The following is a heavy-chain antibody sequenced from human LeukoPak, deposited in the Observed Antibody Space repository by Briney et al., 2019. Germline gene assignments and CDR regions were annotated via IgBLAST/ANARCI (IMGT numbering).Heavy chain of an antibody. CDR1: GFTFSDYY. CDR3: ASHITMIRGAIDY. J-gene: IGHJ4*02. V-gene: IGHV3-11*04. Sequence: GGSLRLSCAASGFTFSDYYMSWIRQAPGKGLEWVSYISSSGSTIYYTDSVKGRFTISRDNAKNSLYLQMNSLRAEDTAVYYCASHITMIRGAIDYWGQGTLVTVSS. D-gene: IGHD3-10*01. CDR2: ISSSGSTI.